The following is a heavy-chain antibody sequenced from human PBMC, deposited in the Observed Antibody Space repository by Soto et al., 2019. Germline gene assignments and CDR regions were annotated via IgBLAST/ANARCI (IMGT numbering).Heavy chain of an antibody. D-gene: IGHD3-10*01. CDR3: ARASGGPLWFGELLSHNWFDP. CDR2: IYYSGST. Sequence: PSETLSLTCTVSGGSISSGDYYWSWIRQPPGKGLEWIGYIYYSGSTYYNPSLKSRVTISVDTSKNQFSLKLSSVTAADAAVYYCARASGGPLWFGELLSHNWFDPWGQGTLVTVSS. J-gene: IGHJ5*02. V-gene: IGHV4-30-4*01. CDR1: GGSISSGDYY.